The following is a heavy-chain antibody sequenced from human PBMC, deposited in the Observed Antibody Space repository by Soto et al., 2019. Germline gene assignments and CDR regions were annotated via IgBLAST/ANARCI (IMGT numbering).Heavy chain of an antibody. D-gene: IGHD1-1*01. CDR3: ASGGRIGSPPDY. J-gene: IGHJ4*02. CDR2: IFPGDTDT. CDR1: GYSFGASW. V-gene: IGHV5-51*01. Sequence: GESLKISCQGSGYSFGASWIGCVRQMPGKGREWMGIIFPGDTDTRYRPSFQGQVTISVDRSINTAYLQWSSLKAADTAMYFCASGGRIGSPPDYWGQGTQVTVSS.